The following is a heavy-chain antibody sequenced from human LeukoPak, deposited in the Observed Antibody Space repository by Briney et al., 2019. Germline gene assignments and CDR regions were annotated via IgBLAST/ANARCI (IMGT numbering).Heavy chain of an antibody. CDR3: ARGGQYDTLTADY. J-gene: IGHJ4*02. CDR1: GFTFSDYS. D-gene: IGHD3-9*01. V-gene: IGHV3-21*01. CDR2: ISSTSSYM. Sequence: GGSLRLSCAASGFTFSDYSMNWVRQAPGKGLEWVSSISSTSSYMYYADSVKGRFTISRDNAKNSLYLQMSSLRAEDTAVYYCARGGQYDTLTADYWGQGTLVTVSS.